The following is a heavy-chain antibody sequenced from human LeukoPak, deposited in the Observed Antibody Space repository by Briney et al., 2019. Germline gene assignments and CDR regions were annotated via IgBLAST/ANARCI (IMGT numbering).Heavy chain of an antibody. CDR2: ISGSGGST. D-gene: IGHD2-15*01. J-gene: IGHJ4*02. Sequence: GGSLRLSCAASGFTFSSYAMSWVRQAPGKGLEWVSAISGSGGSTYYADSVKGRFTISRDNSKNTLYLQMNSLRAEDTAVYYCAKDGTSGCSGGSCYILPFDYWGQGTLVTVSS. CDR3: AKDGTSGCSGGSCYILPFDY. CDR1: GFTFSSYA. V-gene: IGHV3-23*01.